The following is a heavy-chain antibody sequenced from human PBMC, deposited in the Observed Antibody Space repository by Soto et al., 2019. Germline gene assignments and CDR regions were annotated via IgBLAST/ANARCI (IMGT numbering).Heavy chain of an antibody. CDR2: TYYRSKWYN. CDR1: GDSVSSNSAA. J-gene: IGHJ6*02. CDR3: ARDLRGGIAVAGYYYGMDV. D-gene: IGHD6-19*01. Sequence: SQTLSLTCAISGDSVSSNSAAWNWIRQSPSRGLEWLGRTYYRSKWYNDYAVSVKSRITINPDTSKNQFSLQLNSVTPEDTAVYYCARDLRGGIAVAGYYYGMDVWGQGTTVTVSS. V-gene: IGHV6-1*01.